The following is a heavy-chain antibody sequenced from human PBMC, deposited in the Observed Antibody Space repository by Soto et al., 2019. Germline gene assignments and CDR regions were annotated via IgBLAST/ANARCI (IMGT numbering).Heavy chain of an antibody. CDR2: IYCSGGT. J-gene: IGHJ4*02. CDR1: GGSISSYY. V-gene: IGHV4-59*01. Sequence: SETLSLTCTVSGGSISSYYWSWIRQPPGKGLEWIGYIYCSGGTNYNPSLKSRVTISVDTSKNQFSLKLGPVTAADTAVYYCARVRYDILTGSPSSQIDYWGQGTLVTVSS. D-gene: IGHD3-9*01. CDR3: ARVRYDILTGSPSSQIDY.